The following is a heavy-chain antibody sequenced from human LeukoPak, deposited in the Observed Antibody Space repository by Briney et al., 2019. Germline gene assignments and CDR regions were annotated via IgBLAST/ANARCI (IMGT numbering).Heavy chain of an antibody. Sequence: ASVKASCKASGYTFTSYGISWVRQAPGQGLEWMGWISAYNGNTNYAQKLQGRVTMTTDTSTSTAYMELRSLRSDDTAVYYCARDRLGVNYMDVWGKGTTVTVSS. J-gene: IGHJ6*03. CDR1: GYTFTSYG. CDR2: ISAYNGNT. V-gene: IGHV1-18*01. D-gene: IGHD3-16*01. CDR3: ARDRLGVNYMDV.